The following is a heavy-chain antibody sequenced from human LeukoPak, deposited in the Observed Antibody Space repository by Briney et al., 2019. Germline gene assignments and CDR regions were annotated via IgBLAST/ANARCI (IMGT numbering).Heavy chain of an antibody. Sequence: GGSLRLSCAASGFTFSSHGMGWVRQAPGKGLEWLSGISGSGDYIFYADSVKGRFTISRDNSKNTLYLQMNSLRAEHTAMYYCLGRYCSGGDCYGIPNKWSQGTLVTVSS. CDR1: GFTFSSHG. CDR2: ISGSGDYI. CDR3: LGRYCSGGDCYGIPNK. J-gene: IGHJ4*02. V-gene: IGHV3-23*01. D-gene: IGHD2-15*01.